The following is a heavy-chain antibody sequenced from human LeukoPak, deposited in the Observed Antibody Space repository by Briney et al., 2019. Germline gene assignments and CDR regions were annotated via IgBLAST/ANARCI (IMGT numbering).Heavy chain of an antibody. Sequence: SETLSLTCTASGGSISSYYWSWIRQPPGKRLQWTRCCYFIGGSNYNRSLKSRVTIAVDTSKNQFSLKLSSVTAADTAVYYCARARLSDVWGSHRFLDSWGQGTLVTVSS. D-gene: IGHD3-16*02. CDR3: ARARLSDVWGSHRFLDS. CDR1: GGSISSYY. CDR2: CYFIGGS. J-gene: IGHJ5*02. V-gene: IGHV4-59*01.